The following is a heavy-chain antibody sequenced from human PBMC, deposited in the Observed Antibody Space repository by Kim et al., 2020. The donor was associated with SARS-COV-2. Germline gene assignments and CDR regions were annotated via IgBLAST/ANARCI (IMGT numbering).Heavy chain of an antibody. J-gene: IGHJ4*02. CDR1: GFSLTTSGVG. Sequence: SGPTLVNPTQTLTLTCTFHGFSLTTSGVGVGWIRQSPGKTLEWLALIYWDGDTRYRASLRSRLTIAKDTPNNQVVLTMTNVDQADTATYFCARRTSGWFTDNRPFADWGPGTVVTVSS. CDR2: IYWDGDT. V-gene: IGHV2-5*02. CDR3: ARRTSGWFTDNRPFAD. D-gene: IGHD6-19*01.